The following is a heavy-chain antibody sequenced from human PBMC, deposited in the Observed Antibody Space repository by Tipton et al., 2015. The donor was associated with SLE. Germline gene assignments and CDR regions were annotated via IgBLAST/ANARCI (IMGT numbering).Heavy chain of an antibody. CDR3: AKEHNTGWPNFDY. Sequence: LSLTCAASGFTFDGYSMHWVRQPPGKGLEWVSLIRADGSYTYYADSVKGRFTISRDNGKNSLYLQMSSLTTEDTAFYYCAKEHNTGWPNFDYWGQGTLVTISA. CDR1: GFTFDGYS. J-gene: IGHJ4*02. D-gene: IGHD6-19*01. CDR2: IRADGSYT. V-gene: IGHV3-43*01.